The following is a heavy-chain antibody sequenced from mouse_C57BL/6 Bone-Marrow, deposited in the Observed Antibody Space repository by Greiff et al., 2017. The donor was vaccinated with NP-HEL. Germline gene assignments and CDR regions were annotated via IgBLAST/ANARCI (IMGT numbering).Heavy chain of an antibody. CDR2: IYPGGGYT. Sequence: QVQLQQSGAELVRPGTSVKMSCKASGYTFTNYWIGWAKQRPGHGLEWIGDIYPGGGYTNNNEKFKGKATLTADKSSSTAYMQFSSLTSEDSAISYCARSGIYYDYSWFAYWGQGTLVTVSA. CDR3: ARSGIYYDYSWFAY. CDR1: GYTFTNYW. J-gene: IGHJ3*01. D-gene: IGHD2-4*01. V-gene: IGHV1-63*01.